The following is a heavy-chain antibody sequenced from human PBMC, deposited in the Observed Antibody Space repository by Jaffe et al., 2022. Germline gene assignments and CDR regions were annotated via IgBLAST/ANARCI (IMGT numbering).Heavy chain of an antibody. CDR2: IYPGDSDT. CDR1: GYSFTSYW. CDR3: VRPAYYYGSGSYLIREDYYYYYYMDV. J-gene: IGHJ6*03. Sequence: EVQLVQSGAEVKKPGESLKISCKGSGYSFTSYWIGWVRQMPGKGLEWMGIIYPGDSDTRYSPSFQGQVTISADKSISTAYLQWSSLKASDTAMYYCVRPAYYYGSGSYLIREDYYYYYYMDVWGKGTTVTVSS. V-gene: IGHV5-51*03. D-gene: IGHD3-10*01.